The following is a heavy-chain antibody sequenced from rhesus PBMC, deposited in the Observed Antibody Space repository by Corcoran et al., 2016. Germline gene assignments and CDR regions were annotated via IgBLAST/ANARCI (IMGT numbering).Heavy chain of an antibody. CDR3: ASCSSTYCSYNRFGV. Sequence: QLQLQESGPGLVKPSETLSLTCAVSGGSISSNYWSWLRQPPGKGLGWIGRISGSGGSTDYNPSLKSRVTISADTSKNRFSLKLSSVTAADTAVYYCASCSSTYCSYNRFGVWGPGVLVTVSS. V-gene: IGHV4-173*01. CDR1: GGSISSNY. CDR2: ISGSGGST. J-gene: IGHJ5-1*01. D-gene: IGHD2-15*01.